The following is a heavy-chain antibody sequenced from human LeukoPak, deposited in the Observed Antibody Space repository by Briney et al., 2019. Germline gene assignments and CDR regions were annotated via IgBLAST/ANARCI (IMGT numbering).Heavy chain of an antibody. CDR2: ISGSGTTK. J-gene: IGHJ4*02. D-gene: IGHD2-2*01. CDR1: GFTFSRFT. CDR3: ARRRRPAADSLDY. V-gene: IGHV3-48*04. Sequence: QPGGSLRLSCAASGFTFSRFTMNWVRQAPGKGLEWVSYISGSGTTKYYADSVRGRFTISRDNAKNSLYLQMNSLRAEDTAVYYCARRRRPAADSLDYWGQGTLVTVSS.